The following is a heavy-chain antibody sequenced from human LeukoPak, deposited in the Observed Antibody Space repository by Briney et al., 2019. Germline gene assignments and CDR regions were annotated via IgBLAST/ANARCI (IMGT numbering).Heavy chain of an antibody. Sequence: SETLSLTCTVSGGSISSSSYYWGWIRQPPGKGLEWIGSIYYSGSTYYNPSLKSRVTISVDTSKNQFSLKLSSVTAADTAVYYCASGAAAGTKLFDYWGQGTLVTVSS. CDR3: ASGAAAGTKLFDY. V-gene: IGHV4-39*07. J-gene: IGHJ4*02. CDR2: IYYSGST. D-gene: IGHD6-13*01. CDR1: GGSISSSSYY.